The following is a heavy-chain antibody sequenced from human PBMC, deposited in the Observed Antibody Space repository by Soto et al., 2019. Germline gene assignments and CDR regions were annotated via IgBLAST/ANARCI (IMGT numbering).Heavy chain of an antibody. D-gene: IGHD4-4*01. CDR3: ARGDSSNWFDP. V-gene: IGHV4-34*01. Sequence: TLSLPCAVYGGSFSGYYWSWIRQPPGKGLEWIGEINHSGSTNYNPSLKSRVTISVDTSKNQFSLKLSSVTAADTAVYYCARGDSSNWFDPWGQGTLVTVSS. J-gene: IGHJ5*02. CDR1: GGSFSGYY. CDR2: INHSGST.